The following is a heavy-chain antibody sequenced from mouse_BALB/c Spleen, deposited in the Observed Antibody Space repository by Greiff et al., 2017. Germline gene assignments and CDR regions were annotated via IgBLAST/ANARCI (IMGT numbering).Heavy chain of an antibody. CDR1: GYTFTDYW. J-gene: IGHJ3*01. CDR2: IDTSDSYT. CDR3: ARSSSGAWFAY. V-gene: IGHV1-69*01. Sequence: QVQLKQSGAELVMPGASVKMSCKASGYTFTDYWMHWVKQRPGQGLEWIGAIDTSDSYTSYNQKFKGKATLTVDESSSTAYMQLSSLTSEDSAVYYCARSSSGAWFAYWGQGTLVTVSA. D-gene: IGHD3-1*01.